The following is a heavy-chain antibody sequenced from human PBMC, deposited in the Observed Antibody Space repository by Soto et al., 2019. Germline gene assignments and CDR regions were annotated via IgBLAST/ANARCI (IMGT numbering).Heavy chain of an antibody. CDR3: AKDEEAKQLVPGGFEY. Sequence: GGSLRLSCAASGFTFSSYAMSWVRQAPGKGLEWVSTISVSGDSTYYPDSVKGRFTISRDNSKNTLYLQMNSLRAEDTAVYYCAKDEEAKQLVPGGFEYWGQGTLVTVSS. CDR1: GFTFSSYA. J-gene: IGHJ4*02. V-gene: IGHV3-23*01. CDR2: ISVSGDST. D-gene: IGHD6-13*01.